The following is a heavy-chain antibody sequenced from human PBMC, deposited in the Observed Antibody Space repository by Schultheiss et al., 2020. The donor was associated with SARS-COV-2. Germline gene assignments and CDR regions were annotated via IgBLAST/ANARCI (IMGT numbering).Heavy chain of an antibody. CDR2: IIPIFGTA. CDR1: RGTFSSYA. J-gene: IGHJ5*02. V-gene: IGHV1-69*13. D-gene: IGHD4-11*01. Sequence: SVKVSCKASRGTFSSYAISWVRQAPGQGLEWMGGIIPIFGTANYAQKFQGRVTITADESTSTAYMELSSLTSEDTAVYYCARFDHDYTNYVWFDPWGQGTLVTVSS. CDR3: ARFDHDYTNYVWFDP.